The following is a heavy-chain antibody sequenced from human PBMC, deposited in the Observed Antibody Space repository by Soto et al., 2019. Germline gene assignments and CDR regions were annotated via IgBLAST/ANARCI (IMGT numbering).Heavy chain of an antibody. V-gene: IGHV3-33*01. D-gene: IGHD1-26*01. CDR2: IWYDGSNK. J-gene: IGHJ4*02. Sequence: VGSLRLSCAASGFTFRSYGMHWVRQAPGKGLEWVAVIWYDGSNKYYADSVKGRFTISRDNSRNTLYLQMDSLSAEDTAVYYCARDRGTYSDRSRFGYFEYWGQGTLVTVSS. CDR3: ARDRGTYSDRSRFGYFEY. CDR1: GFTFRSYG.